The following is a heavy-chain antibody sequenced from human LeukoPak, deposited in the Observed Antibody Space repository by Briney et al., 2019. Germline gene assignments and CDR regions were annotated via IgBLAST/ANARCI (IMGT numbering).Heavy chain of an antibody. CDR1: GFTFSSYG. J-gene: IGHJ5*02. V-gene: IGHV3-33*01. Sequence: PGGSLRLSCAASGFTFSSYGMHWVRQAPGKGLEWVAVIWYDGSNKYYADSVKGRFTISRDNSKNTLYLQMISLRAEDTAVYYCARDKYSSGWMNWFDPWGQGTLVTVSS. D-gene: IGHD6-19*01. CDR2: IWYDGSNK. CDR3: ARDKYSSGWMNWFDP.